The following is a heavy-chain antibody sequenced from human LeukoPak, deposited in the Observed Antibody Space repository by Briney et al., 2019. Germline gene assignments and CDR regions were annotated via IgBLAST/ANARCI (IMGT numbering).Heavy chain of an antibody. D-gene: IGHD3-10*01. CDR2: ISYDGSNK. Sequence: GGSLRLSCAASGFTFSSYAMHWVRQAPGKGLEWVAVISYDGSNKYYADPVKGRFTISRDNSKNTLYLQMNSLRAEDTAVYYCARGDYYGSGSSVWGQGTLVTVSS. CDR1: GFTFSSYA. CDR3: ARGDYYGSGSSV. J-gene: IGHJ4*02. V-gene: IGHV3-30-3*01.